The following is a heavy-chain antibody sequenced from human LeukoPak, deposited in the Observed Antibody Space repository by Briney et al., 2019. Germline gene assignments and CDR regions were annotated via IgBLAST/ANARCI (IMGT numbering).Heavy chain of an antibody. J-gene: IGHJ4*02. Sequence: PSETLSLTCAVYGGSFSGYYWTWIRQPPGKGLEWIGEINHGGSTNYNPSLKSRVTISVDTSKNQFSLKLSSVTAADTAVYYCARSGSGGGIDYWGQGTLVTVSS. V-gene: IGHV4-34*01. CDR3: ARSGSGGGIDY. CDR1: GGSFSGYY. D-gene: IGHD2-15*01. CDR2: INHGGST.